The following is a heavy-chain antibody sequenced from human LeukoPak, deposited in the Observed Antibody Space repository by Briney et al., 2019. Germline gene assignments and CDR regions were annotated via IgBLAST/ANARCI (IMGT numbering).Heavy chain of an antibody. CDR1: GGSISSYY. CDR3: AKTMYYDILTGYRRSYYYYMDV. D-gene: IGHD3-9*01. CDR2: IYTSGST. J-gene: IGHJ6*03. Sequence: SETLSLTCTASGGSISSYYWSWIRQPPGKGLEWIGYIYTSGSTNYNPSLKSRVTISVDTSKNQFSLKLSSVTAADTAVYYCAKTMYYDILTGYRRSYYYYMDVWGKGTTVTVSS. V-gene: IGHV4-4*09.